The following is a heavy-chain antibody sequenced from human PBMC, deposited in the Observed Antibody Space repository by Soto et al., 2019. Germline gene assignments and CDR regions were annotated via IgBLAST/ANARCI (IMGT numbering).Heavy chain of an antibody. CDR2: IDSDGSNT. CDR1: GFTFSNFW. D-gene: IGHD2-21*02. V-gene: IGHV3-74*01. Sequence: EVQLVESGGGLVQPGGSLRLSCAASGFTFSNFWMHWVRQAPGRGLVWLSRIDSDGSNTHYADSVTGRLTISRGNAKNTPHLERHSLRAEGPAMYYWARMTVFFTASPICEALDIWCQGTMVTVSS. J-gene: IGHJ3*02. CDR3: ARMTVFFTASPICEALDI.